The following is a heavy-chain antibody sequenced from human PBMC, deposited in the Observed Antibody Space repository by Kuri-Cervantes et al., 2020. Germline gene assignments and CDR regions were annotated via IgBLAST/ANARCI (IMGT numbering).Heavy chain of an antibody. CDR1: GFTFSSYS. CDR2: IWYDGSNK. Sequence: GESLKISCAASGFTFSSYSMHWVRQAPGKGLEWVAVIWYDGSNKYYADSVKGRFTISRDNSKNTLYLQMNSLRAEDTAVYYCASLGGNVLRYFDWSSDAFDIWGQGTMVTVSS. J-gene: IGHJ3*02. CDR3: ASLGGNVLRYFDWSSDAFDI. D-gene: IGHD3-9*01. V-gene: IGHV3-33*03.